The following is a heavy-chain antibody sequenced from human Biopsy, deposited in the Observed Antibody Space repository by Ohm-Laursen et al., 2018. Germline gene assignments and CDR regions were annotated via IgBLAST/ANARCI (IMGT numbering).Heavy chain of an antibody. CDR3: ARGMRSSGWPYFDS. D-gene: IGHD6-19*01. V-gene: IGHV4-61*01. CDR1: GDSASSGSFY. J-gene: IGHJ4*02. CDR2: IYDRGSTA. Sequence: PSETLSLTRTVSGDSASSGSFYWTWIRQPPGQGLEYIGYIYDRGSTANYNPSLESRVTMSVDMPKNQFSLKLSSVTAADMAIYYCARGMRSSGWPYFDSWGQGTLVTVSS.